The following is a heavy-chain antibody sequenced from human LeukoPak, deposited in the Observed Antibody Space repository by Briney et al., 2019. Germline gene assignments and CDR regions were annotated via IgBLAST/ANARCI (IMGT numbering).Heavy chain of an antibody. V-gene: IGHV3-23*01. CDR3: AKDQLNRFCSAGSCSVTHDY. D-gene: IGHD2-15*01. J-gene: IGHJ4*02. CDR2: ITGSTRTT. CDR1: GFIFNAYG. Sequence: GGSLRLSCAASGFIFNAYGMSWVRQAPGQGLEWVSSITGSTRTTYYTDSVKGRFIISRDNSRNTVYLQMNSLRAEDTAVYYCAKDQLNRFCSAGSCSVTHDYWGQGTLVTVSS.